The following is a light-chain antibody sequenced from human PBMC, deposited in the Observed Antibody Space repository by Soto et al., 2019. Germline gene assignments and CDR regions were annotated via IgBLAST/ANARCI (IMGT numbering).Light chain of an antibody. CDR1: QSVSSSY. CDR2: GAF. J-gene: IGKJ1*01. Sequence: EIVLTQSPGTLSLSLGERATLSCRASQSVSSSYLAWYQQKPGQAPRLLIYGAFNRASGIPDRFSGRGSGTDFTLTIRRLEPEDFAVYHCQHYSTSPAWTFGQGTKVDIK. CDR3: QHYSTSPAWT. V-gene: IGKV3-20*01.